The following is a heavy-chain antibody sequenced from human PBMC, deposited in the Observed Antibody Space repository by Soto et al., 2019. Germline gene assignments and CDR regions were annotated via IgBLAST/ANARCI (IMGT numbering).Heavy chain of an antibody. CDR2: ISGSGGST. V-gene: IGHV3-23*01. J-gene: IGHJ6*02. CDR1: GFTFSTYA. Sequence: SGGSLRLSCAASGFTFSTYAMSWVRQAPCNGLEWVSAISGSGGSTYYADSVKGRFNRSRDNSKNTLYLQMNSLRAEDTAVYYCAKGVVVTTPYYGMDVWGQGTTVTVSS. D-gene: IGHD2-21*02. CDR3: AKGVVVTTPYYGMDV.